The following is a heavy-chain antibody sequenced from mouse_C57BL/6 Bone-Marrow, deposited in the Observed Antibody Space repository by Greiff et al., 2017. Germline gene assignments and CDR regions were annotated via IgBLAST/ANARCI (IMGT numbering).Heavy chain of an antibody. J-gene: IGHJ3*01. D-gene: IGHD2-3*01. Sequence: QVQLQQPGAELVKPGASVKMSCKASGYTFTSYWITWVKQRPGQGLEWIGDIYPGSGSTNYNEKFKSKATLTVDTSSSTAYMQLSSLTSEDSAVYYCARYYGGYYYAWFAYWGQGTLVTVSA. V-gene: IGHV1-55*01. CDR3: ARYYGGYYYAWFAY. CDR1: GYTFTSYW. CDR2: IYPGSGST.